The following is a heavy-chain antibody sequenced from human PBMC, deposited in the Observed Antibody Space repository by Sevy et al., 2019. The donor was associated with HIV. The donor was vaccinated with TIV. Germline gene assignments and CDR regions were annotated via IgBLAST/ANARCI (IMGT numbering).Heavy chain of an antibody. CDR2: IKQDGSEK. CDR1: GFTFSSYW. J-gene: IGHJ6*02. V-gene: IGHV3-7*01. D-gene: IGHD3-10*01. Sequence: GGSLRLSCAASGFTFSSYWMSWVRQAPGKGLEWVANIKQDGSEKYYVDSVKGRFTISRDNAKNSLYLQMNSLRAEDKAVYYCARDIPHYYGSGSYGMDVWGQGTTVTVSS. CDR3: ARDIPHYYGSGSYGMDV.